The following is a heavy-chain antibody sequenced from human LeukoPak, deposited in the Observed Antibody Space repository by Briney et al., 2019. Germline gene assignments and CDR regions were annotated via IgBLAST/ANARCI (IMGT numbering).Heavy chain of an antibody. Sequence: PGRSLRLSCAASGFTFSSYGMHWVRQAPGKGLEWVAVIWYDGSNKYYADSVKGRFTISRDNSKNTLYLQMNSLRAEDTAVYYCAREGIVGPFDYWGQGTLVTVSS. D-gene: IGHD1-26*01. CDR3: AREGIVGPFDY. J-gene: IGHJ4*02. V-gene: IGHV3-33*01. CDR2: IWYDGSNK. CDR1: GFTFSSYG.